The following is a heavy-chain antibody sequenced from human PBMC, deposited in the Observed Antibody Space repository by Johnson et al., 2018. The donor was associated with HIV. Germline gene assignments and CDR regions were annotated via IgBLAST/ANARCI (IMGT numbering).Heavy chain of an antibody. Sequence: VQLVESGGGLVQPGRSLRLSCAASGFTFSSYGMHWVRQAPGKGLEWVANINQDGGEKYYVDSVKGRFTVSRDNAKNSLYLQMNSLRAEDTAVYYCARGKKQWLDEDAFDIWGQGTMVTVSS. CDR3: ARGKKQWLDEDAFDI. J-gene: IGHJ3*02. V-gene: IGHV3-7*01. CDR2: INQDGGEK. D-gene: IGHD6-19*01. CDR1: GFTFSSYG.